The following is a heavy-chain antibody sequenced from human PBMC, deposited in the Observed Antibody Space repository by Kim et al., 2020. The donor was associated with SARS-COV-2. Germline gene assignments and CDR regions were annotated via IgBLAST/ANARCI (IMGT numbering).Heavy chain of an antibody. CDR3: ARDRSGPLHYYYYGMDG. V-gene: IGHV3-48*02. CDR1: GFTFSSYS. CDR2: ISSSSSTI. D-gene: IGHD6-25*01. Sequence: GGSLRLSCAASGFTFSSYSMNWVRQAPGKLLEWVSYISSSSSTIYYADSVKGRFTLSRDNAKHSLYLQMNSLRDEDTAVYYCARDRSGPLHYYYYGMDGWGQGTTITVSS. J-gene: IGHJ6*02.